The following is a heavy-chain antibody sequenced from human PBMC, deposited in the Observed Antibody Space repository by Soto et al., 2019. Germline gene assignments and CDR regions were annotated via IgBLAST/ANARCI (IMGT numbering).Heavy chain of an antibody. V-gene: IGHV3-48*03. J-gene: IGHJ6*02. CDR3: ARYRGDGYLYGMDV. D-gene: IGHD5-12*01. CDR2: ISSSGSTI. Sequence: HGGSLSLSCAASGFTFSSYEMNWVRQAPGKGLEWVSYISSSGSTIYYADSVKGRFTISRGNAKNSLYLQMNSLRAEDTAVYYCARYRGDGYLYGMDVWGQGTTVTVSS. CDR1: GFTFSSYE.